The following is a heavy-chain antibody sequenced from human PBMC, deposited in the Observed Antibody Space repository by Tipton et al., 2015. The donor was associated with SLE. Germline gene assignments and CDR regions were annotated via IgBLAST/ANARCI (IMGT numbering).Heavy chain of an antibody. CDR2: IYSGGNT. CDR3: ARGTTTPHHLDY. J-gene: IGHJ4*02. V-gene: IGHV3-66*01. Sequence: QLVQSGGGVVQPGRSLRLSCAASGFTFSSYAMHWVRQAPGKGLEWLSVIYSGGNTFYADSVKGRFTISRDNFKNTLYLQMNSLSAEDTAVYYCARGTTTPHHLDYWGQGTLVTVSS. D-gene: IGHD1-1*01. CDR1: GFTFSSYA.